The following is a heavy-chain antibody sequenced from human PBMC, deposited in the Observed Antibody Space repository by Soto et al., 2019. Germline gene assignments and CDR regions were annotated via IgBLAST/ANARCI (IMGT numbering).Heavy chain of an antibody. CDR2: SIPISGTA. CDR3: ARSQCSSTSLELYYYYYYGIDV. J-gene: IGHJ6*02. CDR1: GGTFSSYA. V-gene: IGHV1-69*01. Sequence: QVQLVQSGAEVKKPGSSVKVSCTASGGTFSSYAISWVRQAPGQGLEWMGGSIPISGTANYAQKFQDRVTITADESTSTSYMELSSLRSEDTAVYYCARSQCSSTSLELYYYYYYGIDVWGQETTVTVSS. D-gene: IGHD2-2*01.